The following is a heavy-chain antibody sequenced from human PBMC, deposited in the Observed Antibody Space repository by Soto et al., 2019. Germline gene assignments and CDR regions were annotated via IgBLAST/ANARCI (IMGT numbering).Heavy chain of an antibody. J-gene: IGHJ6*02. D-gene: IGHD5-18*01. CDR2: IYPGDSDT. CDR3: ARVPTSNTLHSYGYFDYYGMDV. Sequence: PGESLKISCKGSGYSFTSYWIGWVRQMPGKGLEWMGIIYPGDSDTRYSPSFQGQVTISADKSISTAYLQWSSLKASDTAMYYCARVPTSNTLHSYGYFDYYGMDVWGQGTTVTVSS. V-gene: IGHV5-51*01. CDR1: GYSFTSYW.